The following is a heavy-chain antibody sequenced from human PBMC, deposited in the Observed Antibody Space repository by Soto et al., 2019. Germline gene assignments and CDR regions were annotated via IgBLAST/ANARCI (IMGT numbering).Heavy chain of an antibody. V-gene: IGHV3-30*18. D-gene: IGHD3-10*01. CDR3: AKETHMITMVRGVTPYYYGMDV. CDR1: GFTFSSYG. CDR2: ISYDGSNK. Sequence: GGSLRLSCAASGFTFSSYGMHWVRQAPGKGLVGGAVISYDGSNKYSADSVKGRFTISRDNSKNTLYLQMNSLRAEDTAVYYCAKETHMITMVRGVTPYYYGMDVWGQGTTVTVSS. J-gene: IGHJ6*02.